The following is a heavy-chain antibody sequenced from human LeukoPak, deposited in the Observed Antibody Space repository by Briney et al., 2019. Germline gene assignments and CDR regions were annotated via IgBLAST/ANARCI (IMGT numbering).Heavy chain of an antibody. CDR1: GASISSSPYY. V-gene: IGHV4-39*01. J-gene: IGHJ4*02. CDR3: TGHYYFDSSGFPDY. D-gene: IGHD3-22*01. CDR2: MYYRGST. Sequence: SETLSLTCTVSGASISSSPYYWGWIRQPPGKGLDWIGNMYYRGSTYYEPSLKSRVTISVDTSKNQFSLKLTSVTAADTAVYYCTGHYYFDSSGFPDYWGQGTLVTVSS.